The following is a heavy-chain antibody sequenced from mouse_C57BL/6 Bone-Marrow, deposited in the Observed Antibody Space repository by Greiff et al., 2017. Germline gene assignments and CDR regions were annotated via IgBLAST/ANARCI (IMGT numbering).Heavy chain of an antibody. CDR3: TTMVTPFAY. D-gene: IGHD2-2*01. CDR1: GFTIKDDY. V-gene: IGHV14-4*01. Sequence: EVQLVESGAELVRPGASVKLSCTASGFTIKDDYMHWVKQRPEQGLEWIGWIYPENGDTEYASKFQGKATITADTSSNTAYLQLSSLTSEDTAVYYCTTMVTPFAYWGQGTLVTVSA. J-gene: IGHJ3*01. CDR2: IYPENGDT.